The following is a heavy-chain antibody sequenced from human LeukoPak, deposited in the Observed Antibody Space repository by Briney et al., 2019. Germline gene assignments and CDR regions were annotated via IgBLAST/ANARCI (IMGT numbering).Heavy chain of an antibody. D-gene: IGHD4/OR15-4a*01. J-gene: IGHJ3*02. CDR3: GRWAGFSANGAPTYFFDI. CDR2: IFYEGST. Sequence: SETLSLTCTVSGGSISSSLYYWGWIRQPPGKGLECIGNIFYEGSTYYNPSLRSRVTISVDTSKNQFSLKLNSVTASDTAVYYWGRWAGFSANGAPTYFFDIWGQGTLVTVSS. V-gene: IGHV4-39*01. CDR1: GGSISSSLYY.